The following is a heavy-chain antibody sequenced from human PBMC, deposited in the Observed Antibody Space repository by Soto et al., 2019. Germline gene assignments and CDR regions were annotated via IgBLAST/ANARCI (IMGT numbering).Heavy chain of an antibody. V-gene: IGHV3-33*01. CDR3: ARDTRLAVADEGGFDS. CDR2: IWHDGSSI. J-gene: IGHJ4*01. D-gene: IGHD6-19*01. Sequence: PGGSLRLSCVASPLTFSYDGMHWVRQAPGKGLEWVAVIWHDGSSIYYADSVNGRFTISRDNSKNTLYLQMNSLRDEDTAVYFCARDTRLAVADEGGFDSWGQGTMVTVAS. CDR1: PLTFSYDG.